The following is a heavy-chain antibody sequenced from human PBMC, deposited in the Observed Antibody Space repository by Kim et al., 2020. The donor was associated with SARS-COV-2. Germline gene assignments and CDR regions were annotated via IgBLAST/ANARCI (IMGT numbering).Heavy chain of an antibody. CDR3: TTDSFDGTGTGYSSSWDFDY. D-gene: IGHD6-13*01. CDR2: IKSKTDGGTT. V-gene: IGHV3-15*01. Sequence: GGSLRLSCAASGFTFSNAWMSWVRQAPGKGLEWVGRIKSKTDGGTTDYAAPVKGRFTISRDDSKNTLYLQMNSLKTEDTAVYYCTTDSFDGTGTGYSSSWDFDYWGQGTLVTVSS. CDR1: GFTFSNAW. J-gene: IGHJ4*02.